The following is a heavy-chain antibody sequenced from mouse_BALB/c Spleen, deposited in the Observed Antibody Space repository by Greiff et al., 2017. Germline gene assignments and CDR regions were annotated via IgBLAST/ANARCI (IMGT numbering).Heavy chain of an antibody. V-gene: IGHV3-2*02. CDR2: ISYSGST. J-gene: IGHJ3*01. Sequence: EVQLQQSGPGLVKPSQSLSLTCTVTGYSITSDYAWNWIRQFPGNKLEWMGYISYSGSTSYNPSLKSRISITRDTSKNQFFLQLNSVTTEDTATYYCARDHYGSSPWFAYWGQGTLVTVSA. CDR3: ARDHYGSSPWFAY. CDR1: GYSITSDYA. D-gene: IGHD1-1*01.